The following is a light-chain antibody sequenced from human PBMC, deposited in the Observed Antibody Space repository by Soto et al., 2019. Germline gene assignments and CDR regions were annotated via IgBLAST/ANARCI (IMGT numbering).Light chain of an antibody. Sequence: DIQMTQSPSTLSASVGDRVTITCRASQSISSWLAWYQQKPGKAPKLLIYKASSLESEVPSRFSGSGSGREFTLNISSLQRDDFAIYYCQQYNSYWTFGQGTKVEIK. CDR1: QSISSW. CDR3: QQYNSYWT. J-gene: IGKJ1*01. CDR2: KAS. V-gene: IGKV1-5*03.